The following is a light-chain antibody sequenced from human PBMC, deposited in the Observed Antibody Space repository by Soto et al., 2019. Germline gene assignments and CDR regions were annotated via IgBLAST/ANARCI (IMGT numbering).Light chain of an antibody. V-gene: IGLV1-44*01. J-gene: IGLJ2*01. CDR1: SSNIGSRA. Sequence: QSVLTQPPSTSGTPGQRVTISCSGGSSNIGSRAVNWYQHLPGTAPKLLIYSNNQRPSGVPDRLSGSKSGTSASLAISGLQSEDEADYYCAAWDVSLKGLVFGGGTKLTVL. CDR3: AAWDVSLKGLV. CDR2: SNN.